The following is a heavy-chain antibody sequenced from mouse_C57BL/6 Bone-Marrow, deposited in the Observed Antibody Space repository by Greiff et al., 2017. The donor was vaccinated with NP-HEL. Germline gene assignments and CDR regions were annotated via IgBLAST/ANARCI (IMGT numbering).Heavy chain of an antibody. CDR2: INPSNGGT. CDR3: ASPYYGSSYVSAMDY. D-gene: IGHD1-1*01. V-gene: IGHV1-53*01. CDR1: GYTFTSYW. J-gene: IGHJ4*01. Sequence: QVHVKQPGTELVKPGASVKLSCKASGYTFTSYWMHWVKQRPGQGLEWIGNINPSNGGTNYNEKFKSKATLTVDKSSSTAYMQLSSLPSEDSAVYYCASPYYGSSYVSAMDYWGQGTSVTVSS.